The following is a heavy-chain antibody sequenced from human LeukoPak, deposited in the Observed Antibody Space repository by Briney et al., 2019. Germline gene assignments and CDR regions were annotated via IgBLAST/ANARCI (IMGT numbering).Heavy chain of an antibody. CDR3: ARAGYSYGYLGYFDY. CDR1: GYTFRSYG. J-gene: IGHJ4*02. Sequence: ASVKVSCKASGYTFRSYGFSWVRQAPGQGLEWMGWIGPYNGNTNYAQRFQGRVTMTTDTSTSTAYMELRSLRSDDTAVYYCARAGYSYGYLGYFDYWGQGTLVTVSS. V-gene: IGHV1-18*01. CDR2: IGPYNGNT. D-gene: IGHD5-18*01.